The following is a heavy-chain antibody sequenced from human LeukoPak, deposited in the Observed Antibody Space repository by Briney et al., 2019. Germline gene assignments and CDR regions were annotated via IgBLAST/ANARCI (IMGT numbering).Heavy chain of an antibody. J-gene: IGHJ4*02. V-gene: IGHV4-39*02. CDR1: GGSISSSSYY. D-gene: IGHD6-13*01. Sequence: SETLSLTRTVSGGSISSSSYYLGSIRQPPGKGLEWIGCIYYSGSTYYNPSLKSRVTISVDTSKNQFSLKLSSVTAADTAVYYCARDLISGIAAAGLDYWGQGALVTVSS. CDR3: ARDLISGIAAAGLDY. CDR2: IYYSGST.